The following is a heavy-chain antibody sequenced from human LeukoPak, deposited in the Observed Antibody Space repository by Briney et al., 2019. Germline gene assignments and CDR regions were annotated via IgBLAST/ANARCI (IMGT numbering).Heavy chain of an antibody. CDR2: ISSSGSTI. CDR3: ASHSYGPVTKSS. D-gene: IGHD1-26*01. V-gene: IGHV3-48*03. CDR1: GFTVSSNE. J-gene: IGHJ5*02. Sequence: GGSLRLSCAASGFTVSSNEMSWVPQAPGKGLEWVSYISSSGSTIYYADSVKGRFTISRDNAKNSLYLQMNSLRAEDTAVYYCASHSYGPVTKSSWGQGTLVTVSS.